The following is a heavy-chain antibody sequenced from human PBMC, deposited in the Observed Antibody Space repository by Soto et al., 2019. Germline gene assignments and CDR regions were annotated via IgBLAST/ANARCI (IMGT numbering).Heavy chain of an antibody. CDR1: GYTFTFFY. CDR2: INPAGGST. CDR3: ARLNYYDARGLDY. V-gene: IGHV1-46*01. D-gene: IGHD3-22*01. Sequence: QVQLVQSGPEVKMPGVSVKVSCRSFGYTFTFFYLHWVRQAPGQGLEWMGMINPAGGSTTYAQKFQGRLTVTRDTSTSTLYMELSSLRSEDTAFYYCARLNYYDARGLDYWGQGTLVTVSS. J-gene: IGHJ4*02.